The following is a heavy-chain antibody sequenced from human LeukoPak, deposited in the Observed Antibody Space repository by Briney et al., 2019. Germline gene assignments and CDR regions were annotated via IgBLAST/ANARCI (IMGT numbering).Heavy chain of an antibody. CDR2: INHSGST. CDR1: GGSFSGYY. Sequence: SETLSLTCAVYGGSFSGYYWSWIRQPPGKGLEWIGEINHSGSTNYNPSLKSRVTISVDTSKNQFSLKLSSVTAADTAVYYCATQNRLAVAGVYYYYYYMDVWGKGTTVTVSS. J-gene: IGHJ6*03. V-gene: IGHV4-34*01. D-gene: IGHD6-19*01. CDR3: ATQNRLAVAGVYYYYYYMDV.